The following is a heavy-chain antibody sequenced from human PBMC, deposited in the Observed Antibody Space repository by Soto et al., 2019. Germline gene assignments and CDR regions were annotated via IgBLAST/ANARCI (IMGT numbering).Heavy chain of an antibody. D-gene: IGHD2-15*01. CDR2: ISSSSSTI. CDR1: GFTFSSYS. Sequence: GGSLRLSCAASGFTFSSYSMNWVRQAPGKGLEWVSYISSSSSTIYYADSVKGRFTISRDNAKNSLYLQMNSLRAEDTAVYYCARDSRYCSGGSCFAYWGQGTLVTVSS. CDR3: ARDSRYCSGGSCFAY. V-gene: IGHV3-48*01. J-gene: IGHJ4*02.